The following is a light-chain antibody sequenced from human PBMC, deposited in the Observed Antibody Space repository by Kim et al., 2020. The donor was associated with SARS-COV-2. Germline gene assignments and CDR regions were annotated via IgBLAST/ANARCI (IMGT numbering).Light chain of an antibody. CDR3: QQYNNWPPLT. J-gene: IGKJ4*01. V-gene: IGKV3-15*01. CDR1: QSVSSN. Sequence: VSPGETATRSCRASQSVSSNLAWYQQNPGQAPRLLIYGASTRATGIPARFSGSGSGTEFTLTISSLQSEDFAVYYCQQYNNWPPLTFGGGTKLEIK. CDR2: GAS.